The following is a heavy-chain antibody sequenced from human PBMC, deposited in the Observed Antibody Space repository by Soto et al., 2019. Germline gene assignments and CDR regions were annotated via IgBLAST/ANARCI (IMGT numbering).Heavy chain of an antibody. J-gene: IGHJ6*02. Sequence: SVKTSSKAPGYPFTIHDITWVRQAPGQGLEWMGWLSAYNGKTKYAEKIQGRFTMNKDTSTSTAYMELRSLRYDDTAGYYCARLDVWRQGTTVTV. CDR1: GYPFTIHD. CDR2: LSAYNGKT. V-gene: IGHV1-18*01. CDR3: ARLDV.